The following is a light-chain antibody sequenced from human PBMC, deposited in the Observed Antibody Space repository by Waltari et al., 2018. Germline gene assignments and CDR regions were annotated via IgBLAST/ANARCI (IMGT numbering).Light chain of an antibody. CDR2: GAS. CDR3: QQNSNWPWT. CDR1: QSVRSS. V-gene: IGKV3D-15*01. Sequence: EIVMTQSPATLSLSPGERATLSCRASQSVRSSLAWYQQKPGQAPRLLIYGASSRATGIPDRFSGSGSGTEFTLTISSLEPEDVVVYYCQQNSNWPWTFGQGTKVEIK. J-gene: IGKJ1*01.